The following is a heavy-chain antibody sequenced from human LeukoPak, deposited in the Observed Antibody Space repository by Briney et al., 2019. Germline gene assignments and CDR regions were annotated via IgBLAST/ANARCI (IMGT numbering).Heavy chain of an antibody. J-gene: IGHJ4*02. Sequence: PSETLSLTCTVSGGSISSSSYYWGWIRQPPGKGLEWIGSIYYSGSTYYNPSLKSRVTISVDTSKNQFSLKLSSVTAADTAVYYCARGNRRRYFDYWGQGTLVTVSS. D-gene: IGHD1/OR15-1a*01. V-gene: IGHV4-39*07. CDR1: GGSISSSSYY. CDR2: IYYSGST. CDR3: ARGNRRRYFDY.